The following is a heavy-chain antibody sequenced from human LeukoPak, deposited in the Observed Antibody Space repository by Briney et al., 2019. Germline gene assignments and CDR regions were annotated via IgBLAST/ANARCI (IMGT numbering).Heavy chain of an antibody. D-gene: IGHD1-1*01. CDR1: GFTFSSYS. Sequence: KSGGSLRLSCAASGFTFSSYSMNWVRQAPGKGLEWVSSISSSSSYINYADSVKGRFTISRDNAKNSLYLQMNSLRAEDTAVYYCASEMPVHPYNWFDPWGQGTLVTVSS. J-gene: IGHJ5*02. CDR2: ISSSSSYI. CDR3: ASEMPVHPYNWFDP. V-gene: IGHV3-21*01.